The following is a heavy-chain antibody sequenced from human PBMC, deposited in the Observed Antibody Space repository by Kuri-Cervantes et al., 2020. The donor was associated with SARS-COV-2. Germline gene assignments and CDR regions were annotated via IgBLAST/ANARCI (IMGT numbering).Heavy chain of an antibody. Sequence: GESLKISCAASGFTFSSYAMHWVRQAPGKGLEWVAVISYDGSNKYYADSVKGRFTISRDNSKNTLYLQMNSLRAEDTAVYYCAKDQLLLWFGELWGQGTLVTVSS. J-gene: IGHJ4*02. V-gene: IGHV3-30-3*01. CDR3: AKDQLLLWFGEL. D-gene: IGHD3-10*01. CDR1: GFTFSSYA. CDR2: ISYDGSNK.